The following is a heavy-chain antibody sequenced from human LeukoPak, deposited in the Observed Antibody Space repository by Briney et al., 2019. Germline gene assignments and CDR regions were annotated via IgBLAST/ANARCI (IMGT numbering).Heavy chain of an antibody. CDR2: ISYIGSP. D-gene: IGHD2-21*01. Sequence: SDTLSLTCTVSGGSITSTSYYWAWIRQPPGKGLEWIGTISYIGSPYYNPSLKSRVTISLDASKNQFSLRLTSVTAADTALYYCARATYEVNWYFDLWGRGTLVTVSS. V-gene: IGHV4-39*07. CDR1: GGSITSTSYY. CDR3: ARATYEVNWYFDL. J-gene: IGHJ2*01.